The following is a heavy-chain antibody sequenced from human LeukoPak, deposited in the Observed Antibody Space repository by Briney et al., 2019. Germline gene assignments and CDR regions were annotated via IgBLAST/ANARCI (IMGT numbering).Heavy chain of an antibody. CDR2: IRSKAYGGTT. Sequence: GGSLRLSCTASGFTFGDYAMSWVRQAPGKGLEWVGFIRSKAYGGTTEYAASVKGRFTISRDDSKSIAYLQMNSLKTEDTAVYYCTTYYDSWSGDNWGQGTLVTVSS. CDR1: GFTFGDYA. J-gene: IGHJ4*02. CDR3: TTYYDSWSGDN. D-gene: IGHD3-3*01. V-gene: IGHV3-49*04.